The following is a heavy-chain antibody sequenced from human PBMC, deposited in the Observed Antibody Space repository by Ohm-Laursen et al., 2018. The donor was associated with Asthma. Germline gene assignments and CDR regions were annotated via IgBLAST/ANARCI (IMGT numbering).Heavy chain of an antibody. CDR1: GFIFTSYG. V-gene: IGHV3-30*03. J-gene: IGHJ4*02. D-gene: IGHD1-7*01. CDR2: MPYDGKNE. Sequence: SSLRLSCSASGFIFTSYGIHWVRQAPGRGLEWVALMPYDGKNEKFVESVKGRFTLSRDESKNTVYLQMNSLRAEDTAVYYCARDDWNLGGWGQGTLVTVSS. CDR3: ARDDWNLGG.